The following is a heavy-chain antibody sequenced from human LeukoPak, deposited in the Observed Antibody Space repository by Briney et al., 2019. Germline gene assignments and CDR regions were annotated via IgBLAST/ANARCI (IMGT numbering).Heavy chain of an antibody. CDR2: IWYDGSNK. V-gene: IGHV3-33*01. J-gene: IGHJ4*02. D-gene: IGHD5-12*01. CDR3: AIDLSSYDQGPFDY. CDR1: GFTFSSYG. Sequence: GGSLRLSCAASGFTFSSYGMHWARQAPGKGLEWLAVIWYDGSNKYYADSVKGRFTISRDNSKNTLYLQMNSLRAEDTAVYYCAIDLSSYDQGPFDYWGQGTLVTVSS.